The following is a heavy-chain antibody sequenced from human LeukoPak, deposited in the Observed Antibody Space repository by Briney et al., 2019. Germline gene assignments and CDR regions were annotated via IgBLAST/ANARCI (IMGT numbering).Heavy chain of an antibody. CDR2: NSGSGGSK. D-gene: IGHD6-19*01. V-gene: IGHV3-23*01. J-gene: IGHJ4*02. Sequence: GGSLRLSCAASGFTFSSYSMSWVRQAPGKGLEGVSANSGSGGSKYYADSVKGRFTISRDNSKNTLYLQMNSLRAEDTAVYYCAKDQGDSSGWYLAYWGQGTLVTVSS. CDR1: GFTFSSYS. CDR3: AKDQGDSSGWYLAY.